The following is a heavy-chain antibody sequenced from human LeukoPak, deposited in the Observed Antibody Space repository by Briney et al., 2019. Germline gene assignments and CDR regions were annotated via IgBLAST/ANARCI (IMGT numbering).Heavy chain of an antibody. CDR3: ARDLSSPGFNYYDSSGYYYDY. Sequence: GGSLRLSCAASGFTFSGSAMHWVRQASGKGLEWVGRIRSKANSYATAYAASVKGRFTISRDDSKNTAYLQMNSLRAEDTAVYYCARDLSSPGFNYYDSSGYYYDYWGQGTLVTVSS. D-gene: IGHD3-22*01. CDR1: GFTFSGSA. J-gene: IGHJ4*02. V-gene: IGHV3-73*01. CDR2: IRSKANSYAT.